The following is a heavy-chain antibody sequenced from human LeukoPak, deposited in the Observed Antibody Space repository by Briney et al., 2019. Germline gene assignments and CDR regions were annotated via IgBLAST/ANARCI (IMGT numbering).Heavy chain of an antibody. Sequence: GGSLRLSCAGSGFTFSNYAMTWVRQAPGKGLEWVSAITAGGGATYYAASVKGRFTISRDNCKSTLYLQVDSLRDDDTALYYCAGGYNTGWYYFDYWGQGTLVTVSS. J-gene: IGHJ4*02. CDR1: GFTFSNYA. CDR2: ITAGGGAT. D-gene: IGHD6-19*01. CDR3: AGGYNTGWYYFDY. V-gene: IGHV3-23*01.